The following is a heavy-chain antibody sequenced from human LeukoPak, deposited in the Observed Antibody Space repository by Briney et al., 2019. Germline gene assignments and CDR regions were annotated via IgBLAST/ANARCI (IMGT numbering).Heavy chain of an antibody. CDR3: ARGGDYPQKNWFDP. CDR1: GGSISSYY. D-gene: IGHD4-17*01. V-gene: IGHV4-59*01. CDR2: IYYSGST. Sequence: SETLSLTCTVSGGSISSYYWSWIRQPPGKGLEWIGYIYYSGSTNYNPSLKSRVTISVDTSKNQFSLKPSSVTAADTAVYYCARGGDYPQKNWFDPWGQGTLVTVSS. J-gene: IGHJ5*02.